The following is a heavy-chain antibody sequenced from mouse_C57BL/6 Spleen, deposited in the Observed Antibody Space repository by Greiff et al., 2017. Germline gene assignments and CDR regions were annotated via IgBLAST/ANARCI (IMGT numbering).Heavy chain of an antibody. J-gene: IGHJ4*01. CDR1: GYAFSSYW. CDR2: IYPGDGDT. Sequence: VQLVESGAELVKPGASVKISCKASGYAFSSYWMNWVKPRPGKGLEWIGQIYPGDGDTNYNGKGKGKATLNADKSACTDYMQLSSLNSEDSAVYVCSTYGSDYAMDYWGQGTSVTVSS. CDR3: STYGSDYAMDY. D-gene: IGHD1-1*01. V-gene: IGHV1-80*01.